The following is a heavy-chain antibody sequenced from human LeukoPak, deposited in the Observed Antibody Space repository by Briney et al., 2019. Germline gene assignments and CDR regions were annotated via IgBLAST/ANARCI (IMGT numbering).Heavy chain of an antibody. V-gene: IGHV3-23*01. CDR3: ATGPTAMVPWDPSDY. D-gene: IGHD5-18*01. Sequence: GGSLRLSCAASGFTFSSCAMSWVRQAPGKGLEWVSAISGSGGSTYYADSVKGRFTISRDNSKNTLYLQMNSLRAEDTAVYYCATGPTAMVPWDPSDYWGQETLVTVSS. CDR1: GFTFSSCA. J-gene: IGHJ4*02. CDR2: ISGSGGST.